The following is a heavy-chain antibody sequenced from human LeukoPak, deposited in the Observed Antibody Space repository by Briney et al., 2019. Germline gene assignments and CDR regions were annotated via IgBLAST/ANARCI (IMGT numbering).Heavy chain of an antibody. CDR1: GFTVSSNY. Sequence: GGSLRLSCAASGFTVSSNYMSWVRQAPGKGLEWVSVIYSGGSTYYADSVKGRFTISRDNSKDTLYLQMNSLRAEDTAVYYCARVQYSSLDRYFDYRGQGTLVTVSS. CDR2: IYSGGST. CDR3: ARVQYSSLDRYFDY. V-gene: IGHV3-53*01. D-gene: IGHD6-6*01. J-gene: IGHJ4*02.